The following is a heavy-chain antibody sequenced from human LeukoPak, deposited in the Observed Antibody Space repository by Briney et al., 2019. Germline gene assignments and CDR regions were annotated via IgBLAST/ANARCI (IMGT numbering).Heavy chain of an antibody. D-gene: IGHD3-10*01. J-gene: IGHJ6*03. CDR1: GYTFTSYY. V-gene: IGHV1-2*02. CDR2: INPSGGGT. Sequence: ASVKVSCKASGYTFTSYYMHWVRQAPGQGLEWMGIINPSGGGTNYAQKFQGRVTMTRDTSISTAYMELSRLRSDDTAVYYCAISMVRGVNGHYYYYYMDVWGKGTTVTISS. CDR3: AISMVRGVNGHYYYYYMDV.